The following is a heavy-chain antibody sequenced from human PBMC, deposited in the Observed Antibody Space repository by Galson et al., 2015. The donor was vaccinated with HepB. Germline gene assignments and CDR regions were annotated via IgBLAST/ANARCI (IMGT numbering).Heavy chain of an antibody. D-gene: IGHD3-3*01. CDR2: IKQDGSEK. CDR3: AREGDYDFWRGVY. J-gene: IGHJ4*02. V-gene: IGHV3-7*01. CDR1: GFTFSSYW. Sequence: SLRLSCAASGFTFSSYWMSWVRQAPGKGLEWVANIKQDGSEKYYVDSVKGRFTISRDNAKNSLYLQMNSLRAEDTAVYYCAREGDYDFWRGVYWGQGTLVTVSS.